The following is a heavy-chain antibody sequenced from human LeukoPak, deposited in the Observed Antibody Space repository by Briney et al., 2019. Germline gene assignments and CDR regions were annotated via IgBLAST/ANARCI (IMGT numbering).Heavy chain of an antibody. CDR1: GFTFSDYW. D-gene: IGHD2-15*01. CDR3: ATSMVVAAFDY. Sequence: GGSLRLSCAASGFTFSDYWMTWVRQAPGTGLEWVANINEDGSRWMYADSLRGRFTISRDNAKNSLYLQMDSLRAEDTAVYYCATSMVVAAFDYWGRGTLVTVSS. V-gene: IGHV3-7*01. J-gene: IGHJ4*02. CDR2: INEDGSRW.